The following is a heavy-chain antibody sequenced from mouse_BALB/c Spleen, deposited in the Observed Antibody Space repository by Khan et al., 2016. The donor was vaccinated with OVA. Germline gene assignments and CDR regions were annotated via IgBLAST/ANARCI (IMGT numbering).Heavy chain of an antibody. Sequence: QVQLQQSGAELAKPGASVKMSCTASGYTFTTYWIHWVKQRPGQGLEWIGYINPSTGYTEYNQKFKDKATLTTDKSSSAAYLQLSSLTSEDSAVYYCTRRGRYGLLDFWGQGTLVTVSA. V-gene: IGHV1-7*01. J-gene: IGHJ4*01. CDR2: INPSTGYT. CDR3: TRRGRYGLLDF. D-gene: IGHD1-1*02. CDR1: GYTFTTYW.